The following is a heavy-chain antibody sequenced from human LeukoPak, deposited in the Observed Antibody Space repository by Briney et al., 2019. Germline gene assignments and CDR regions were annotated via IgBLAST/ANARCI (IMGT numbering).Heavy chain of an antibody. D-gene: IGHD1-26*01. Sequence: GGSLRLSCAASGFTFDDYGMNWVRQAPGKGVEWVSGINWNGGRTTYEDSVKGRFTISRDNAKKSLYVQMISLRAEDTALYYCARRYSGSHGDAFDIWGQGTMVTVSS. CDR3: ARRYSGSHGDAFDI. J-gene: IGHJ3*02. CDR1: GFTFDDYG. V-gene: IGHV3-20*04. CDR2: INWNGGRT.